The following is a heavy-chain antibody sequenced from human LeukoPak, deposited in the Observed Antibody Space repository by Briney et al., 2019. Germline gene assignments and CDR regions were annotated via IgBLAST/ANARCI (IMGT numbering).Heavy chain of an antibody. CDR3: AKGTIIAARPGYFDY. CDR1: GFTFSSYA. V-gene: IGHV3-23*01. CDR2: ISGSGDST. D-gene: IGHD6-6*01. Sequence: GGSLRLSCAASGFTFSSYAMRWVRLAPGKGLEWVSAISGSGDSTYYADSVKGRFTISRDNSKSTLYLQMNSLRAEDTAVYHCAKGTIIAARPGYFDYWGQGTLISASS. J-gene: IGHJ4*02.